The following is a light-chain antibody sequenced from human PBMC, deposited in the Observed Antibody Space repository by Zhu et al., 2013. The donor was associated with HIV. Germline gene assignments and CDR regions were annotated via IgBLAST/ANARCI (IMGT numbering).Light chain of an antibody. CDR2: GAS. CDR1: QSVANT. CDR3: QHYNNWPLLS. V-gene: IGKV3-15*01. Sequence: EIVLTQSPGTLSLSPGERATLSCRASQSVANTLAWYQQKPGQGPRLLIYGASTRATGIPARFSGSGSGTEFTLTITSLHSEDFAVYYCQHYNNWPLLSFGQGTKLDIK. J-gene: IGKJ2*03.